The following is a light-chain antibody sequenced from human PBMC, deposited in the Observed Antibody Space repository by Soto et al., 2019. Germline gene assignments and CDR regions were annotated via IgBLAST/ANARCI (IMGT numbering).Light chain of an antibody. J-gene: IGLJ1*01. Sequence: QSALTQPASVSGSPGQSITISCTGTSSDVGGYNYVSWYQQHPDKAPKLMIYDVNFRPSGVSNRFSGSKSGNTASLTISGLQAEDEADYYCISYTDSSTLVFGTGTKVTVL. V-gene: IGLV2-14*01. CDR1: SSDVGGYNY. CDR2: DVN. CDR3: ISYTDSSTLV.